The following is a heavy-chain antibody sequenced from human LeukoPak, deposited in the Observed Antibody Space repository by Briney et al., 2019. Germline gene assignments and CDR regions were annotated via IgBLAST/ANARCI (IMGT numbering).Heavy chain of an antibody. CDR2: INSDGSST. CDR1: GFSFTSYW. CDR3: ASLFVPVATDY. D-gene: IGHD3-16*01. Sequence: GGSLRLSCAASGFSFTSYWMHWVRQAPGKGLVWVSRINSDGSSTTYADSVRGRFTISRDNAKNSLYLQMNSLRADDTAVYYCASLFVPVATDYWGQGTLVTVSS. V-gene: IGHV3-74*01. J-gene: IGHJ4*02.